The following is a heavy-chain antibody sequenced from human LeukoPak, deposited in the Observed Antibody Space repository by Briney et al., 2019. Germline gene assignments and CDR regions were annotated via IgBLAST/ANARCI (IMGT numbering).Heavy chain of an antibody. V-gene: IGHV3-30*03. Sequence: GGSLRLSCAASGFTFSSYGMHWVRQAPGKGLEWVAVISYDGSNKYYADSVKGRFTISRDNSKNTLYLQMNSLRAEDTAVYYCARDHVTYYYGSGSSPFYWGQGTLVTVSS. J-gene: IGHJ4*02. CDR2: ISYDGSNK. D-gene: IGHD3-10*01. CDR1: GFTFSSYG. CDR3: ARDHVTYYYGSGSSPFY.